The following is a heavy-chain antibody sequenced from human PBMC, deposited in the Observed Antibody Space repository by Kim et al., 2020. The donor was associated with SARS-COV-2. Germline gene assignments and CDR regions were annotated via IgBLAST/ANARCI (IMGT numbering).Heavy chain of an antibody. CDR2: IYYSGSP. Sequence: SETLSLTCTVSGGSISSYYWSWIRQPPGKGLEWIGYIYYSGSPNYNPSLKSRVTISVDTSKNQFSLKLSSVTAADTAVYYCARDYVQPMAAAGMSYYYYGMDVWGQGTTVTVSS. CDR1: GGSISSYY. V-gene: IGHV4-59*01. CDR3: ARDYVQPMAAAGMSYYYYGMDV. D-gene: IGHD6-13*01. J-gene: IGHJ6*02.